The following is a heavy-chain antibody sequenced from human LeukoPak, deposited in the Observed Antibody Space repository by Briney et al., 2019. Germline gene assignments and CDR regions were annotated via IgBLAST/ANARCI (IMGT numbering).Heavy chain of an antibody. CDR3: ARGRFYSNYDLDY. D-gene: IGHD4-11*01. J-gene: IGHJ4*02. CDR1: GFTFSSYA. Sequence: GGSLRLSCAASGFTFSSYAMHWVRQAPGKGLEWVAVISYDGSNKYYADSVKGRFTISRDNSKNTLYLQMNSLRAEDTAVYYCARGRFYSNYDLDYWGQGTLVTVSS. V-gene: IGHV3-30*04. CDR2: ISYDGSNK.